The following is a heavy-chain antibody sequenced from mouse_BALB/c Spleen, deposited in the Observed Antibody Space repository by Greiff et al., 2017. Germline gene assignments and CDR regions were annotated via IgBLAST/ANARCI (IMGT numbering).Heavy chain of an antibody. D-gene: IGHD1-1*01. CDR1: GFSLSTSGMG. CDR3: ARIGITTVVRDAMDY. V-gene: IGHV8-8*01. J-gene: IGHJ4*01. Sequence: QVTLKESGPGILQPSQTLSLTCSFSGFSLSTSGMGVGWIRQPSGKGLEWLAHIWWDDDKRYNPALKSRLTISKDTSSNQVFLKIASVDTADTATYYCARIGITTVVRDAMDYWGQGTSVTVSS. CDR2: IWWDDDK.